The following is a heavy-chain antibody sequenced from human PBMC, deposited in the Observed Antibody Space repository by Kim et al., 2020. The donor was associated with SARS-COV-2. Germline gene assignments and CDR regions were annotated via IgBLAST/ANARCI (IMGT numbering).Heavy chain of an antibody. CDR1: GFTFSSYE. J-gene: IGHJ6*02. CDR3: ASSVYSQYYGMDV. Sequence: GGSLRLSCAASGFTFSSYEMNWVRQAPGKGLEWISYISRSGSPTYYADSVKGRFTISRDNTKNSLYLQMNSLRAEDTAVYYCASSVYSQYYGMDVWGQGTTVTVSS. D-gene: IGHD6-25*01. CDR2: ISRSGSPT. V-gene: IGHV3-48*03.